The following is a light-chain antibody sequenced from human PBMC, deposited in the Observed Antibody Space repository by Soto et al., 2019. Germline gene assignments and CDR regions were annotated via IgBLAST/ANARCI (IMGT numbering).Light chain of an antibody. CDR3: QQSYSTPVT. Sequence: DIQMTQSPSSLSASVGDRVTITCRASQSMSSYLNWYQQKPGKAPKLLIYAASRLQSGVPSRFSGSGSGTDFTLTISRLQPEEFATYYCQQSYSTPVTFGQGKRLEIK. CDR2: AAS. CDR1: QSMSSY. V-gene: IGKV1-39*01. J-gene: IGKJ5*01.